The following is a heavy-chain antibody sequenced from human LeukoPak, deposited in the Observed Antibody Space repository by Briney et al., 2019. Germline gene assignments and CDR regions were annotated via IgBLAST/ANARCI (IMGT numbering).Heavy chain of an antibody. Sequence: KSSETLSLTCTVPGGSISSGDYYWSWIRQPPGKGLEWIGYIYYSGSTYYNPSLKSRVTISVDTSKNQFSLKLSSVTAADTAVYYCARMRFLEWLLFDYWGQGTLVTVSS. CDR2: IYYSGST. V-gene: IGHV4-30-4*01. CDR3: ARMRFLEWLLFDY. D-gene: IGHD3-3*01. CDR1: GGSISSGDYY. J-gene: IGHJ4*02.